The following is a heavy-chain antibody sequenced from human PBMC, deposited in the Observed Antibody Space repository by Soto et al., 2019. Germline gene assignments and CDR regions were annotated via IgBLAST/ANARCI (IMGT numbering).Heavy chain of an antibody. D-gene: IGHD6-13*01. CDR3: TTVKSTSWPRTSLTGGGSGYHYGMGV. J-gene: IGHJ6*02. V-gene: IGHV3-15*01. CDR1: GFTFSNAW. Sequence: PGGSLRLSCAASGFTFSNAWMSWVRQAPGKGLEWVGRIKSKTDGGTTDYAAPVKGRFTISRDDSKNTLYLQMNSLKTEDTAVYYCTTVKSTSWPRTSLTGGGSGYHYGMGVWDRRTTVTASS. CDR2: IKSKTDGGTT.